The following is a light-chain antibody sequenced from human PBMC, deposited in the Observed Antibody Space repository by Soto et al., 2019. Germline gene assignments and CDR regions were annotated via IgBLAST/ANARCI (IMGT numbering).Light chain of an antibody. J-gene: IGKJ1*01. V-gene: IGKV3-15*01. Sequence: EIVMTQSPATLSVSPGETATLSCRASQSISSHLAWYQQKPGQAPRLLMHDASARATGISARFSASGSGTEFTLTISSLQSEDFAVYYCQQYHYWWTFGQGTKVEIK. CDR1: QSISSH. CDR3: QQYHYWWT. CDR2: DAS.